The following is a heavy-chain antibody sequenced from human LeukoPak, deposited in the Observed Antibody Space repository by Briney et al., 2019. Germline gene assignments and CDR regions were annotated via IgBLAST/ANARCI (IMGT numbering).Heavy chain of an antibody. D-gene: IGHD4-17*01. CDR1: GFTFSSYW. V-gene: IGHV3-23*01. Sequence: GGSLRLSCAVSGFTFSSYWMSWVRQAPGKGLEWVSTISASGGSRYYADSVKGRFTIARDSSKNTLYLQMNSLRAEDTAVYYCAKENGDYFDYWGQGTLVTVSS. CDR2: ISASGGSR. J-gene: IGHJ4*02. CDR3: AKENGDYFDY.